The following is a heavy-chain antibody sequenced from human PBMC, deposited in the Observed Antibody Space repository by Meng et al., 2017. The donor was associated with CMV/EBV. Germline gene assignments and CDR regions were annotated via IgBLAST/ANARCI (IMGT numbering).Heavy chain of an antibody. Sequence: ASVLVSCKASGYSFTGYYMHWLRQAPGQGLEWMGWIKANSGGTNYAQEFQGRVTITRDTSISTAYMELNRLRSDGTAVYYCARATHYGSNSDGVDFWGQGTMVTVSS. V-gene: IGHV1-2*02. CDR1: GYSFTGYY. CDR3: ARATHYGSNSDGVDF. D-gene: IGHD4-23*01. J-gene: IGHJ4*01. CDR2: IKANSGGT.